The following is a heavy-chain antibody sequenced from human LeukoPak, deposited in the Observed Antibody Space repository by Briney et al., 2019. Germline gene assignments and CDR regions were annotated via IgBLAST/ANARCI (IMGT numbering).Heavy chain of an antibody. D-gene: IGHD2-2*02. CDR1: GGSFSGYY. CDR2: INHSGST. CDR3: ARRRIPFDY. Sequence: SETLCLTCAVYGGSFSGYYWSWIRQPPGKGLEWIGEINHSGSTNYNPSLKSRVTISVDTSKNQFSLKLSSVTAADTAVYYCARRRIPFDYWGQGTLVTVSS. V-gene: IGHV4-34*01. J-gene: IGHJ4*02.